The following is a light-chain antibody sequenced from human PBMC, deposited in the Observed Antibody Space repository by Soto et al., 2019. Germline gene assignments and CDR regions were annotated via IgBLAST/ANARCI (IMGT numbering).Light chain of an antibody. CDR2: EIS. V-gene: IGLV2-14*01. CDR3: TSYTSRSTYV. J-gene: IGLJ1*01. CDR1: SSDVGGYNY. Sequence: QSALTQPGSVSGSPGQSVTIYCAGTSSDVGGYNYVSWYQHHPGKVPKLMIYEISHRPSGVSHRFSGSKSGNTASLTISGLQAEDEADYYCTSYTSRSTYVFGTGTKLTVL.